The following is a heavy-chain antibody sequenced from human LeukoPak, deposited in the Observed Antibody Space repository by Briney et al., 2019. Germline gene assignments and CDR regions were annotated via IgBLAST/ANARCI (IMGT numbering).Heavy chain of an antibody. CDR2: INPNSGGT. V-gene: IGHV1-2*02. CDR3: ARPITITGASDY. CDR1: GYTFTGYY. D-gene: IGHD3-3*01. Sequence: SVKVSCKASGYTFTGYYMHWVRQAPGQGLEWMGWINPNSGGTKYAQKFQGRVTKTKDTSISTTYQEVSRLRSDDTAVHYCARPITITGASDYWGQGTLVTVSS. J-gene: IGHJ4*02.